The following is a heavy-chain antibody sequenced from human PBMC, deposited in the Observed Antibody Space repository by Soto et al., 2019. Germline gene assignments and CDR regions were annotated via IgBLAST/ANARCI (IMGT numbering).Heavy chain of an antibody. CDR3: ARDRYDILTGFPDAFDI. J-gene: IGHJ3*02. Sequence: GGSLRLSXAASGFTFSSYAMHWVRQAPGKGLEWVAVISYDGSNKYYADSVKGRFTISRDNSKNTLYLQMNSLRAEDTAVYYCARDRYDILTGFPDAFDIWGQGTMVTVSS. D-gene: IGHD3-9*01. CDR2: ISYDGSNK. V-gene: IGHV3-30-3*01. CDR1: GFTFSSYA.